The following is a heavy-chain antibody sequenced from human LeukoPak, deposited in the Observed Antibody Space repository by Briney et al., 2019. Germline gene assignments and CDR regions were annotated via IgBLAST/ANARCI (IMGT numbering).Heavy chain of an antibody. D-gene: IGHD2-8*02. CDR3: ARDGGTGFDY. J-gene: IGHJ4*02. CDR1: GGSISSYY. V-gene: IGHV4-59*01. CDR2: IYYSGST. Sequence: SETLSLTCTVSGGSISSYYWSWIRQPPGKGLEWIGYIYYSGSTNYNPSLKSRVTISVDTSKNQFSLKLSSVTAADTAVYYCARDGGTGFDYWGQGTLVTVSS.